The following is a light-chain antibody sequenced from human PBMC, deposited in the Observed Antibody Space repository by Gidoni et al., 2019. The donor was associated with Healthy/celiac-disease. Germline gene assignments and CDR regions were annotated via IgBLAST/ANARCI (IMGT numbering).Light chain of an antibody. CDR3: QQYGSSRS. CDR1: QSVSSSY. CDR2: GAS. J-gene: IGKJ2*04. V-gene: IGKV3-20*01. Sequence: EIVLTQSPGTLSLSPGERATLSCSASQSVSSSYLAWYQQKPGQAPRLLIYGASSRAPGIPDRFSGSGSGTDFTLTSSRLEPEDFAVYYCQQYGSSRSFGQGTKLEIK.